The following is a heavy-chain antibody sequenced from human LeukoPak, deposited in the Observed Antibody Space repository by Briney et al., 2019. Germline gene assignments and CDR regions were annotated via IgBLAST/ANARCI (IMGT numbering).Heavy chain of an antibody. CDR2: IYYSGST. J-gene: IGHJ5*02. CDR3: ARDPYGSGRSNWFDP. D-gene: IGHD3-10*01. CDR1: GGSISSSSYY. Sequence: SETLSLTCTVSGGSISSSSYYWGWIRQPPGKGLEWIGSIYYSGSTYYNPSLKSRVTISVDTSKNQFSLKLSSVTAADTAVYYCARDPYGSGRSNWFDPWGQGTLVTVSS. V-gene: IGHV4-39*07.